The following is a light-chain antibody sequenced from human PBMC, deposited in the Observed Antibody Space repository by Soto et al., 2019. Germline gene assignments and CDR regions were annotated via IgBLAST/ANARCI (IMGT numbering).Light chain of an antibody. J-gene: IGKJ1*01. V-gene: IGKV3-20*01. CDR2: GAS. CDR1: QSVSGRY. CDR3: QQYGSSPRT. Sequence: EIVLTQSPGTLSLSPGERATLSCRASQSVSGRYLAWYQQKPGQAPRLLIYGASSRAPGIPDRFSGSGSGTDFTLTISRLEPEDFAVYYFQQYGSSPRTFGQGTKVEIK.